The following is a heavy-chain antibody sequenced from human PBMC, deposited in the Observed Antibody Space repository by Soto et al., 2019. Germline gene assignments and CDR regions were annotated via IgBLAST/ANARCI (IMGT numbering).Heavy chain of an antibody. Sequence: VQLVESGGGVVQPGRSLRLSCAASGFTFSDYAMHWVRQAPGKGLEWVAVVSHDGRNTHYADSVKGRFTISRDSSKNTVSLEMTSLRAEDMAVYSCATGGRQWLVTSDFNYWGQGALVTVSS. CDR3: ATGGRQWLVTSDFNY. D-gene: IGHD6-19*01. CDR2: VSHDGRNT. CDR1: GFTFSDYA. V-gene: IGHV3-30*03. J-gene: IGHJ4*02.